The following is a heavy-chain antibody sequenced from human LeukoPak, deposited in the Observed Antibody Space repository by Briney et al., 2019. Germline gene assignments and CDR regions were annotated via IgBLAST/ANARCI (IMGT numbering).Heavy chain of an antibody. J-gene: IGHJ6*02. CDR2: IKSKTDGGTT. V-gene: IGHV3-15*01. Sequence: GGSLRLSCAASGFTFSNAWMVWVRQAPGKGLEWVGRIKSKTDGGTTDYAAPVKGRFIISRDDSKNTLYLQINSLKTEDTAVYYCTTVGRGYYGMDVWGQGTTVTVSS. CDR1: GFTFSNAW. D-gene: IGHD3-10*01. CDR3: TTVGRGYYGMDV.